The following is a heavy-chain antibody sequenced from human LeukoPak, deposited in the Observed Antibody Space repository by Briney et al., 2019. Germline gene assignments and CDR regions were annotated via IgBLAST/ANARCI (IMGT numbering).Heavy chain of an antibody. D-gene: IGHD6-13*01. Sequence: GGSLRLSCAASGFTVSSNYMNWIRQAPGKGLEWVSVLYSGGNTYYADSVKGRFTISRDNSKNTLYLQMSSLRAEDTALYYRARGYSSSWYMNGLDIWGQGTMVTVSS. V-gene: IGHV3-53*01. J-gene: IGHJ3*02. CDR3: ARGYSSSWYMNGLDI. CDR1: GFTVSSNY. CDR2: LYSGGNT.